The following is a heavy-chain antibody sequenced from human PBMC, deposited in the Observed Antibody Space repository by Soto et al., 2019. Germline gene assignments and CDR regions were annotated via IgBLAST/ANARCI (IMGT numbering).Heavy chain of an antibody. CDR3: ARVDYDSSGLPAFDY. Sequence: SETLSLTCTVPGCSISSYYWSWIRQPPGKGLEWIGYIYYSGSTNYNPSLKSRVTISVDTSKNQFSLKLSSVTAADTAVYYCARVDYDSSGLPAFDYWGQGTLVTVSS. D-gene: IGHD3-22*01. CDR2: IYYSGST. CDR1: GCSISSYY. J-gene: IGHJ4*02. V-gene: IGHV4-59*01.